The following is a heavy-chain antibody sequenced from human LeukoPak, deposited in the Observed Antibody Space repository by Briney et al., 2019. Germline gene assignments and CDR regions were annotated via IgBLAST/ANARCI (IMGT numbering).Heavy chain of an antibody. V-gene: IGHV5-51*01. CDR1: GYTFTSYW. CDR3: ARLWELDAFDI. CDR2: IYPGDSDT. Sequence: GESLKISCEGSGYTFTSYWIAWVRQMPGKGLEWMGIIYPGDSDTRYSPSFQGKVTISADKSISTAYLQWSSLKASDTAMYYCARLWELDAFDIWGQGTMVTVSS. J-gene: IGHJ3*02. D-gene: IGHD1-26*01.